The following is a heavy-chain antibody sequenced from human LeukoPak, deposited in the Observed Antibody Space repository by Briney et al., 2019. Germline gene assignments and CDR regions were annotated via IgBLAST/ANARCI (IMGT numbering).Heavy chain of an antibody. D-gene: IGHD2-21*02. CDR1: GFTFSSYW. CDR2: IKQDGSEK. CDR3: ARDTGDLPLGC. Sequence: PGGSLRLSCEASGFTFSSYWMSWVRQAPGKGLEWVANIKQDGSEKYYVDSVRGRFTISRDNAENSLYLQMSSLRADDTAVYYCARDTGDLPLGCWGQGTLVSVSS. V-gene: IGHV3-7*01. J-gene: IGHJ4*02.